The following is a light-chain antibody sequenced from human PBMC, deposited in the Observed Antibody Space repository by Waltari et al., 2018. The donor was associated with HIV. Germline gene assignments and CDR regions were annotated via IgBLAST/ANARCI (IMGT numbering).Light chain of an antibody. J-gene: IGLJ1*01. CDR1: TLHVGFSVY. Sequence: QSALTQPPSVSGSPGQSVSISCSVPTLHVGFSVYVSSYQQYPGKAPKLIFFDVNQRPSGVPERVSGSKSGNTASLTISGLQTEDEADYFCCAYAAGHVSYVFGNGTAVAVL. V-gene: IGLV2-11*01. CDR3: CAYAAGHVSYV. CDR2: DVN.